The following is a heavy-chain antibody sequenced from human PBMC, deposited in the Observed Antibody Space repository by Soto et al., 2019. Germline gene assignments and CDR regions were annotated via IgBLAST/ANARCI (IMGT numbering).Heavy chain of an antibody. D-gene: IGHD3-10*01. V-gene: IGHV4-59*01. CDR3: AREGGITMVRGVISYYGMDV. CDR1: GGSISSYY. CDR2: IYYSGST. Sequence: PSETLSLTCTVSGGSISSYYWSWTRQPPGKGLEWIGYIYYSGSTNYNPSLKSRVTISVDTSKNQFSLKLSSVTAADTAVYYCAREGGITMVRGVISYYGMDVWGQGTTVTVSS. J-gene: IGHJ6*02.